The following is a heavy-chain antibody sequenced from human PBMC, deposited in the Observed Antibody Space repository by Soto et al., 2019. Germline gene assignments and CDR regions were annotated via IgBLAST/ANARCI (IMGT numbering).Heavy chain of an antibody. V-gene: IGHV3-23*01. CDR3: AKYSTIERGTMAEFDY. D-gene: IGHD1-7*01. CDR1: GFTFSSYA. J-gene: IGHJ4*02. Sequence: GGSLRLSCAASGFTFSSYAMSWVRQAPGKGLEWVSAISGSGGSTYYADSVKGRFTISRDNSKNTLYLQMNSLRAEDTAVYYCAKYSTIERGTMAEFDYWGQGTLVTVSS. CDR2: ISGSGGST.